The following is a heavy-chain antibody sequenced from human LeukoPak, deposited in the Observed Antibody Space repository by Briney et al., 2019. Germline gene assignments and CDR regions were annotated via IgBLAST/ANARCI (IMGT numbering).Heavy chain of an antibody. Sequence: GGSLRLSCAASGFTFSSYSMNWVRQAPGKGLEWVSSISSSSSYIYYADSVKGRFTISRDNAKNSLYLQMNSLRAEDTAVYYCARVAEWLVPGGQHWGQGTLVTVSS. CDR3: ARVAEWLVPGGQH. CDR2: ISSSSSYI. J-gene: IGHJ1*01. CDR1: GFTFSSYS. V-gene: IGHV3-21*01. D-gene: IGHD3-22*01.